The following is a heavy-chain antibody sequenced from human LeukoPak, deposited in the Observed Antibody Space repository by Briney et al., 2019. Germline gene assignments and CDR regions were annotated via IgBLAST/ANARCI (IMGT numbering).Heavy chain of an antibody. CDR3: AREESETGFDY. CDR1: GYTFTSYY. V-gene: IGHV1-46*01. D-gene: IGHD1-14*01. J-gene: IGHJ4*02. Sequence: ASVKVSCKASGYTFTSYYMHWVRQAPGQGLEWMGIINPSGGSTSYAQKFQGRATMTRDTSTSTVYMELSSLRSEDTAVYYCAREESETGFDYWGQGTLVTVSS. CDR2: INPSGGST.